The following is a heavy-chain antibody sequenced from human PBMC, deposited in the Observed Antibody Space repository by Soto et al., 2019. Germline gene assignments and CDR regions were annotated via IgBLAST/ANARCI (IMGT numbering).Heavy chain of an antibody. Sequence: QVQLVDSGGGVAQPGRSLRLSCVASGFTFTSYAMHWVRQAPGKGLEGVALISNDGSNKQFADSVKGRFTMSRDTSKSTLYLQLNSLTPDDTGVYYCARGTGYGEGRYTIGYWGQGTLVTVSS. CDR3: ARGTGYGEGRYTIGY. CDR2: ISNDGSNK. V-gene: IGHV3-30*04. CDR1: GFTFTSYA. D-gene: IGHD4-17*01. J-gene: IGHJ4*02.